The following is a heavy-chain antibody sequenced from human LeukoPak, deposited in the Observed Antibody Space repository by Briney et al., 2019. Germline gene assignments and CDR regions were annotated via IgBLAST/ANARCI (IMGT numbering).Heavy chain of an antibody. CDR2: ISGYNGNI. CDR1: GYTFTSYG. CDR3: ARESRGYRYGYYYYYDMDV. D-gene: IGHD5-18*01. J-gene: IGHJ6*02. Sequence: ASVKVSCKASGYTFTSYGISWVRQAPGQGLEWMGWISGYNGNINYAQKFQGRVTMTTDTSTSTAYMELRSLRSDDTAVYYCARESRGYRYGYYYYYDMDVWGQGTTVTASS. V-gene: IGHV1-18*01.